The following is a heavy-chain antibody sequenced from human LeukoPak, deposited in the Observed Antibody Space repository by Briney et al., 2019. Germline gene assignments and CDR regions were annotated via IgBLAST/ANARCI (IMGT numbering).Heavy chain of an antibody. Sequence: SVKVSCKASGGTFSSYAISWVRQAPGQGLEWMGRIIPILGIANYAQKFQGRVTITADKSTSTAYMELSSLRSEDTAVYYCARDERAPGWFGPWGQGTLVTVSS. CDR3: ARDERAPGWFGP. J-gene: IGHJ5*02. CDR1: GGTFSSYA. V-gene: IGHV1-69*04. CDR2: IIPILGIA.